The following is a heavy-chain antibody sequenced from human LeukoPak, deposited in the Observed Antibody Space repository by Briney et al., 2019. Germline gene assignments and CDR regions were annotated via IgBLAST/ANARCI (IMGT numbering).Heavy chain of an antibody. D-gene: IGHD3-9*01. V-gene: IGHV3-7*05. J-gene: IGHJ4*02. Sequence: GGSLRLSCAASGFTFGNYWMNWVRQAPGRGLEWVAAINQDDSQKYYVDSVKGRFTISRDNAKKSLYLQMNSLRAEDTAVYYCARDYDILTGYFRGGFDYWGQGTLVTVSS. CDR2: INQDDSQK. CDR3: ARDYDILTGYFRGGFDY. CDR1: GFTFGNYW.